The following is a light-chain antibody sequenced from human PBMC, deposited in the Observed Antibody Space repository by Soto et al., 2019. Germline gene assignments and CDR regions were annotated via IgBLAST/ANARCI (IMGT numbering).Light chain of an antibody. Sequence: EIVLTQSPGTLSLSPGERATLSCRASQSVSSSYLAWYQQKPGQAPRLLIYGASSRATGIPDRFSGSGSGTDFTLTISRLEPEDFAVYFCQQYGNSPPNTCGQGTKVDI. CDR2: GAS. CDR3: QQYGNSPPNT. V-gene: IGKV3-20*01. CDR1: QSVSSSY. J-gene: IGKJ2*01.